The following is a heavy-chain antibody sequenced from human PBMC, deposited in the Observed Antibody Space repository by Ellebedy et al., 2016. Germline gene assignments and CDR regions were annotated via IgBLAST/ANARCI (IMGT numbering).Heavy chain of an antibody. V-gene: IGHV4-34*01. D-gene: IGHD1-7*01. Sequence: GSLRLXXAVYGGSFSGYYWSWIRQPPGKGLEWIGEINHSGSTNYNPSLKSRVTISVDTSKNQFSLKLSSVTAADTAVYYCARGSWSRNYGTGWFNPWGQGTLVTVSS. CDR3: ARGSWSRNYGTGWFNP. CDR2: INHSGST. CDR1: GGSFSGYY. J-gene: IGHJ5*02.